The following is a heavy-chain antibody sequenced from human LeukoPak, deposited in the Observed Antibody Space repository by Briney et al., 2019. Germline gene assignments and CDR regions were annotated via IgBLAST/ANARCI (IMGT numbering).Heavy chain of an antibody. J-gene: IGHJ6*02. CDR1: GGSISSSIYY. CDR3: ARDGSIRGYYYGMDV. CDR2: IYYNTNT. V-gene: IGHV4-39*07. D-gene: IGHD1-26*01. Sequence: SETLSLTCTVSGGSISSSIYYWGWIRQPPGKGLEWIGSIYYNTNTYYNPSLKSRITISVDTSKNQFSLRLSSVTAADTAVYYCARDGSIRGYYYGMDVWGQGTTVTVSS.